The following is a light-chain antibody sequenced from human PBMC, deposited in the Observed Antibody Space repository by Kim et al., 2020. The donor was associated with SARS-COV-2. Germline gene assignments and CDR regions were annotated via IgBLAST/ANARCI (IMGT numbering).Light chain of an antibody. Sequence: RVTISCSGSCSNIGSNTVNWYQQLPGTAPKLLIYSNNQRPSGVPDRFSGSKSGTSASLAISGLQSEDEADYYCAAWDDSLNGYYVFGTGTKVTVL. CDR2: SNN. CDR3: AAWDDSLNGYYV. CDR1: CSNIGSNT. J-gene: IGLJ1*01. V-gene: IGLV1-44*01.